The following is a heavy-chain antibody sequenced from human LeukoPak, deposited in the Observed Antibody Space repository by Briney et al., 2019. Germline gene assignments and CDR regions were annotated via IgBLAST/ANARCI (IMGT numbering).Heavy chain of an antibody. V-gene: IGHV4-30-4*01. CDR2: IYYSGST. Sequence: SETLSLTCTVSGGSISSGDSFWSWIRQPPGKGLEWIGSIYYSGSTYYNPSLKSRVIISVDTSKNQFSLKLSSVTAADTAVYYCARAGQYYYDSAGYFPDYWGQGTLVTVSS. CDR1: GGSISSGDSF. D-gene: IGHD3-22*01. CDR3: ARAGQYYYDSAGYFPDY. J-gene: IGHJ4*02.